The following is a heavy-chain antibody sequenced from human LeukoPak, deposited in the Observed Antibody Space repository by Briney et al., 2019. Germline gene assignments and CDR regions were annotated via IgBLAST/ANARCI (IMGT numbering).Heavy chain of an antibody. D-gene: IGHD5-24*01. CDR2: IYYSGST. Sequence: TSETLSLTCTVSGGSISSSSYYWGWIRQPPGKGLEWIGGIYYSGSTYYNPSLKSRVTISVDTSKNQFSLKLSSVTAADTAVYYCARTGRVFSPPEGYFDYWGQGTLVTVSS. CDR3: ARTGRVFSPPEGYFDY. CDR1: GGSISSSSYY. J-gene: IGHJ4*02. V-gene: IGHV4-39*01.